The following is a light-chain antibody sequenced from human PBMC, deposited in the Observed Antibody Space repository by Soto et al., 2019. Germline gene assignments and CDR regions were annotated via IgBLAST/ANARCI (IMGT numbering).Light chain of an antibody. CDR1: QSVTSNY. V-gene: IGKV3-20*01. J-gene: IGKJ1*01. CDR3: HQYDSWT. CDR2: GAS. Sequence: EIVLTQSPGTLSLSPGERATLSCGASQSVTSNYLAWYQQKPGQAPRLLIFGASTRATGIPARFSGSGSGTEFSLTINSLQSEDFAVYYCHQYDSWTFGQGTKVDIK.